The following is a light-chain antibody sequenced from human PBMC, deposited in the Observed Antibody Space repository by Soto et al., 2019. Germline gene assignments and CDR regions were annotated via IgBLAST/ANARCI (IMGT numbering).Light chain of an antibody. CDR1: QSISTY. CDR3: QQFNTSPWT. V-gene: IGKV1-5*03. J-gene: IGKJ1*01. CDR2: KAS. Sequence: DIQMTQSPSTLSGSVGDRVTITCRASQSISTYLAWYQQKPGKAPKLLIYKASSLESGVPSRFSGSGSGTECTLTISSLQPDDVATYYCQQFNTSPWTFGQGTKVDIK.